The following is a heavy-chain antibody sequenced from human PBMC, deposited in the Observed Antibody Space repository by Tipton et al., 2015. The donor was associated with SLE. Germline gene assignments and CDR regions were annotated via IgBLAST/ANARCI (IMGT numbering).Heavy chain of an antibody. CDR1: GDAIRNFY. Sequence: LRLSCTVSGDAIRNFYWSWIRQSPERGLEWIGYIRYSGDTHYNPSLKSRVTISVDTSTNQFSLKLSSVTAADTAVYYCTTTQRYNWNFFDYWGQGALVTVSS. J-gene: IGHJ4*02. D-gene: IGHD1-7*01. V-gene: IGHV4-59*08. CDR2: IRYSGDT. CDR3: TTTQRYNWNFFDY.